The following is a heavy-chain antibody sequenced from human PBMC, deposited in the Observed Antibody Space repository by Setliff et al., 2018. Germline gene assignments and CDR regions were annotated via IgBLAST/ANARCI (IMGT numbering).Heavy chain of an antibody. D-gene: IGHD3-3*01. CDR2: IIGSGIST. J-gene: IGHJ4*01. Sequence: SCKASGDTFSTYALSWVRQAPGQGLEWVSSIIGSGISTYYADSVQGRFTISRDNHKNTLHLQMNSLRVEDTAIYYCAKSPHDFWSGRVFFDYWGQGRLVTVSS. CDR1: GDTFSTYA. V-gene: IGHV3-23*01. CDR3: AKSPHDFWSGRVFFDY.